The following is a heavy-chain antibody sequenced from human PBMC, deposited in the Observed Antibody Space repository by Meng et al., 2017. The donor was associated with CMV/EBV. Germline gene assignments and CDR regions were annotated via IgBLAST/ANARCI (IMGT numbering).Heavy chain of an antibody. Sequence: ASVKVSCKTSGYTFTSYGITWVRQAPGQGLEWMGWISAYNGNTNYAQKLQGRVNMTTDTSTSTAYMDLRDLRFDDTAVYYCARARVDDVLTGYLPQGDVYYYGMDVWGLGTTVTVSS. D-gene: IGHD3-9*01. V-gene: IGHV1-18*01. CDR1: GYTFTSYG. CDR2: ISAYNGNT. J-gene: IGHJ6*02. CDR3: ARARVDDVLTGYLPQGDVYYYGMDV.